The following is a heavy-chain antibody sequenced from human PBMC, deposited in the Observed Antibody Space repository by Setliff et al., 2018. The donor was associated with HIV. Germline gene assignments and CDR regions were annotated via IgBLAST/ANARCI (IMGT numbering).Heavy chain of an antibody. CDR3: ARELRLNYYYYMDV. V-gene: IGHV4-59*11. D-gene: IGHD4-17*01. J-gene: IGHJ6*03. CDR1: GCSISSHY. CDR2: IYYSGST. Sequence: LSLTCTVSGCSISSHYWSWIRQPPGKGLEWIGYIYYSGSTNYNPSLKSRVTISVDTSKNQFSLKLSSVTAADTAVYYCARELRLNYYYYMDVWGKGTTVTVSS.